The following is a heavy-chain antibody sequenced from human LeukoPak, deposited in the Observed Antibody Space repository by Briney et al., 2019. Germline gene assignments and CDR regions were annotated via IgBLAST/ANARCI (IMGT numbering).Heavy chain of an antibody. CDR1: GGSISRSNYY. V-gene: IGHV4-39*01. CDR3: AGQGDYNWFDP. Sequence: SETLSLTCTASGGSISRSNYYWGWIRQPPGKGLEWIGSIYYSGTTYYNPSLKSRVTISVETSKNQFSLRLSSVTAADTAVYYCAGQGDYNWFDPWGQGTLVTVSS. CDR2: IYYSGTT. J-gene: IGHJ5*02.